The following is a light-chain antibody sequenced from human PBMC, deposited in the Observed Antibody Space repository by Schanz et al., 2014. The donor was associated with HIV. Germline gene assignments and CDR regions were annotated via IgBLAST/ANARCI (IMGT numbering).Light chain of an antibody. Sequence: EIVLTQSPGTLSLSPGERATLSCRASQSISSSFLIWYQQKPGQAPRLLIYGASSRATGIPDRFSGSGSGTEFTLTINGLEPEDFAVYYCQQYGRTPYTFGQGTKLEIK. J-gene: IGKJ2*01. CDR1: QSISSSF. CDR3: QQYGRTPYT. V-gene: IGKV3-20*01. CDR2: GAS.